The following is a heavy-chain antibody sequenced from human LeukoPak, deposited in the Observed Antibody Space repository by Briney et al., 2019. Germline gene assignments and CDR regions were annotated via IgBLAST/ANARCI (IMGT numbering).Heavy chain of an antibody. CDR2: IKQDGSEK. Sequence: GGSLRLSCAASGFTFSTYWMGWVRQAPGKGLEWVANIKQDGSEKYYIDSVKGRFTISRDNAKNSLYLQMNSLRAEDTAMYYCARDSAGNDYWGQGTLVTVSS. D-gene: IGHD6-13*01. J-gene: IGHJ4*02. V-gene: IGHV3-7*01. CDR3: ARDSAGNDY. CDR1: GFTFSTYW.